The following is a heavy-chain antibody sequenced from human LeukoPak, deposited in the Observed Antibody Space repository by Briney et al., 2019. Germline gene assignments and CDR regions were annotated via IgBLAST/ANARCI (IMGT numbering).Heavy chain of an antibody. CDR1: GYSISSYY. Sequence: SETLSLTCTVSGYSISSYYWSWIRQPPGKGLEWIGYIYYSGSTNYNPSLKSRVTISVDTSKNQFSLKLSSVTAADTAVYYCARADGDYVFYEIWGQGTLVTVSS. D-gene: IGHD4-17*01. CDR2: IYYSGST. CDR3: ARADGDYVFYEI. V-gene: IGHV4-59*01. J-gene: IGHJ4*02.